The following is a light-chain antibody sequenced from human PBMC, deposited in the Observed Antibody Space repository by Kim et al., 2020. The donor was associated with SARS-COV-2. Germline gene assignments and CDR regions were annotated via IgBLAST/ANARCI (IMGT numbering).Light chain of an antibody. Sequence: GKTVTITCTRRSGSIASNIVQWYQQRPGSSPTTVIYDDNHRPSGVPDRFSGSIDSSSNAASLTISGLKTEDEADYYCQSYDSNNRVFGGGTQLTVL. CDR3: QSYDSNNRV. V-gene: IGLV6-57*01. CDR1: SGSIASNI. J-gene: IGLJ3*02. CDR2: DDN.